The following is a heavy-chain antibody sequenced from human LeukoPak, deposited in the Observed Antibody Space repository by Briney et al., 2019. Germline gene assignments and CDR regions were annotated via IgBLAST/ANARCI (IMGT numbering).Heavy chain of an antibody. Sequence: RYDIKWVREASEKRLEWMGWMNPNSGNTGYAQKFQGRVTMTRNTSISTAYMELSSLRSEDTAVYYCARGGGYSYDYGMDVWGQGTTVTVSS. J-gene: IGHJ6*02. V-gene: IGHV1-8*01. CDR3: ARGGGYSYDYGMDV. D-gene: IGHD5-18*01. CDR1: RYD. CDR2: MNPNSGNT.